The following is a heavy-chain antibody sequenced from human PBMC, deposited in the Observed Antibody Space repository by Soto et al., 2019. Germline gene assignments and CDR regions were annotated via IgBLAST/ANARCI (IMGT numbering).Heavy chain of an antibody. J-gene: IGHJ5*02. CDR1: GYIFTSYG. Sequence: GASVKVSCKASGYIFTSYGISWVRQAPGQGLEWMGWINTYNGNTNYAQKLQGRVTMTTDTSTSTAYMELRSLRSDDTAVYYCARDGHIAVAEGWFDPWGQGTLVTVS. V-gene: IGHV1-18*01. D-gene: IGHD6-19*01. CDR3: ARDGHIAVAEGWFDP. CDR2: INTYNGNT.